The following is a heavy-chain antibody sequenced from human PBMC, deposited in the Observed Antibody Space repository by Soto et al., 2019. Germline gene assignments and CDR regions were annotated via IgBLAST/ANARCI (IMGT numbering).Heavy chain of an antibody. CDR1: GGSIRSGGYY. D-gene: IGHD6-13*01. V-gene: IGHV4-31*03. CDR3: AREGAGPKGSSSWPDDAFDI. J-gene: IGHJ3*02. Sequence: QVQLQESGPGLVKPSQTLSLTYTVSGGSIRSGGYYWSWIRQHPGKGLEWIGYISYSGSTYYNPSLKSRVTISVDTSKNQFSLKLSSVTAADTAVYYCAREGAGPKGSSSWPDDAFDIWGQGTMVIVSS. CDR2: ISYSGST.